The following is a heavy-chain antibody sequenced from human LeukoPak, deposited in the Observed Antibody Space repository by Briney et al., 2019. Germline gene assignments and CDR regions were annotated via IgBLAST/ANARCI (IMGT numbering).Heavy chain of an antibody. J-gene: IGHJ3*02. D-gene: IGHD1-26*01. CDR3: AKDGGLVGLVGAPGALDI. CDR1: GFTVSSNY. Sequence: PGGSLRLSCAASGFTVSSNYMSWVRQAPGKGLEWVSVISGNGDGTYYADSVKGRFTISRDNSKNTLYLQMNSLRAEDTAIYYCAKDGGLVGLVGAPGALDIWGQGTMVTVSS. CDR2: ISGNGDGT. V-gene: IGHV3-23*01.